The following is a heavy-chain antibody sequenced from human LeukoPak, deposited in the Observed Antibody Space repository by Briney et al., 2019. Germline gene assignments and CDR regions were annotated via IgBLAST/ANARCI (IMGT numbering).Heavy chain of an antibody. Sequence: GGSLRLSCAASGFTFSNAWMNWVRQAPGKGLEWVGRIKSKTDGGTTDYAAPVKGRFTISRDDSKNTLYLQMSSLKTEDTAVYCCTTDWYYYDSSGYPKYFDYWGQGTLVTVSS. CDR2: IKSKTDGGTT. CDR1: GFTFSNAW. D-gene: IGHD3-22*01. CDR3: TTDWYYYDSSGYPKYFDY. V-gene: IGHV3-15*07. J-gene: IGHJ4*02.